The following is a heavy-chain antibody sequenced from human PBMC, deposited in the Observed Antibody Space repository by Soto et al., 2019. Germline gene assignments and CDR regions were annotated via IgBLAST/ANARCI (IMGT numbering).Heavy chain of an antibody. Sequence: QVQLVQSGAEVKKPGASVKVSCKASGYTFTGYYMHWVRQAPGQGLEWMGWINPNSGGTNYAQKFQGWVTMTRDTSISTADRGLSRRRSDDTAGYYGARDLGDSSSSEGPGHYYDYGMDVWGQGTTVTVSS. CDR1: GYTFTGYY. V-gene: IGHV1-2*04. CDR2: INPNSGGT. J-gene: IGHJ6*02. CDR3: ARDLGDSSSSEGPGHYYDYGMDV. D-gene: IGHD6-13*01.